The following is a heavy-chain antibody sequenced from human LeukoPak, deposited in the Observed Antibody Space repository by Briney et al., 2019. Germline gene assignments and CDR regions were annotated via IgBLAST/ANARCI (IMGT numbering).Heavy chain of an antibody. CDR2: ISGSGGST. CDR3: AFQGRVTMIVETFDY. D-gene: IGHD3-22*01. V-gene: IGHV3-23*01. CDR1: GFTFSSYA. J-gene: IGHJ4*02. Sequence: GGSLRLSCAASGFTFSSYAMSWVRQAPGKGLEWVSAISGSGGSTYYADSVKGRFTISRDNSKNTLYLQMNSLRAEDTAVYYCAFQGRVTMIVETFDYWGQGTLVTVSS.